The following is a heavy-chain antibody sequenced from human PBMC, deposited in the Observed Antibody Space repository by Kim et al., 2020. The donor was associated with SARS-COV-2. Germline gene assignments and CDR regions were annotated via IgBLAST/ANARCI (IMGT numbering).Heavy chain of an antibody. CDR3: AKEHTLHDYYYMDF. Sequence: GGSLRLSCAASGFTFSSYAMSWVRQAPGKGLEWVSAISGSGGNTYYADSVKGRFTISRDNSKNTLYLQMNSLRAEDTAVYYCAKEHTLHDYYYMDFWGKGTTVTVSS. J-gene: IGHJ6*03. CDR2: ISGSGGNT. V-gene: IGHV3-23*01. CDR1: GFTFSSYA.